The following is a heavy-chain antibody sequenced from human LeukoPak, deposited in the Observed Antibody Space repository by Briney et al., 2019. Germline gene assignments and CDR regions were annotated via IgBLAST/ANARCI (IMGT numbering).Heavy chain of an antibody. J-gene: IGHJ6*02. CDR2: ISSSSSYI. Sequence: SGGSLRLSCAASGFTFSSYSMNWVRQAPGEGLEWVSSISSSSSYIYYADSVKGRFTISRDNAKNSLYLQMNSLRAEDTAVYYCARWDRDIVVVPAAYGMDVWGQGTTVTVSS. CDR1: GFTFSSYS. D-gene: IGHD2-2*01. V-gene: IGHV3-21*01. CDR3: ARWDRDIVVVPAAYGMDV.